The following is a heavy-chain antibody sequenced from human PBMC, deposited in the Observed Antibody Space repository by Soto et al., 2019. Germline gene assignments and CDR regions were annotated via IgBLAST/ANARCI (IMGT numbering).Heavy chain of an antibody. Sequence: QVQLVESGGGVVQPGRSLRLSCAASGFTFSSYGMHWVRQAPGKGLEWVAVIWYDGSNKYYADSVKGRFTISRDNSKNPLYLQMNSLRAEDTAVYYCARELQWLGLDYWGQGTLVTVSS. CDR3: ARELQWLGLDY. D-gene: IGHD6-19*01. J-gene: IGHJ4*02. CDR1: GFTFSSYG. CDR2: IWYDGSNK. V-gene: IGHV3-33*01.